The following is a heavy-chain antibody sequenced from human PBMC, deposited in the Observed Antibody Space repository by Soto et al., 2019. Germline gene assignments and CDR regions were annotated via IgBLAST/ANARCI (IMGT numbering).Heavy chain of an antibody. CDR2: VNTDGSTT. V-gene: IGHV3-74*01. D-gene: IGHD2-2*01. CDR3: TRGAWDCGSASCLINR. Sequence: PVGSLRLSCEASGFIFSNFWMHWVRQVPGRGLVWVSGVNTDGSTTAYADSVKGRFTISRDNARKKVFLEMNSLRAEETAIYYCTRGAWDCGSASCLINRWGQGTLVTVSS. CDR1: GFIFSNFW. J-gene: IGHJ5*02.